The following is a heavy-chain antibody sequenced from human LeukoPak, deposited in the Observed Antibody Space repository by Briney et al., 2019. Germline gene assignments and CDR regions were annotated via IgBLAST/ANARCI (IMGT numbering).Heavy chain of an antibody. J-gene: IGHJ5*02. CDR3: ARDTYYYDSSGYSGWFDP. V-gene: IGHV1-18*01. Sequence: ASVKVSCKASGYTFTSYAMNWVRQAPGQGLEWRGWISPYNGNTNYAQKLQGRVTMTTDTSTSTAYMELRSLRSDDTAVYYCARDTYYYDSSGYSGWFDPWGQGTLVTVSS. CDR1: GYTFTSYA. D-gene: IGHD3-22*01. CDR2: ISPYNGNT.